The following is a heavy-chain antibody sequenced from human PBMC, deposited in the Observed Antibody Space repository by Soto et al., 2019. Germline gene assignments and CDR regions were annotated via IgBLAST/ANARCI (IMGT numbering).Heavy chain of an antibody. CDR2: ISGSGGSP. D-gene: IGHD1-26*01. J-gene: IGHJ6*02. CDR3: ARDRGGSYSGYYYYYGMDV. Sequence: EVQLLESGGGLVQPGGSLRLSCEASGFTFSDYAMAWVRQAPGEGLEWVSTISGSGGSPYYADSVKGRFTISRDNSRNTLYLQMNSLRAEDTAVYYCARDRGGSYSGYYYYYGMDVWGQGTTVTVSS. CDR1: GFTFSDYA. V-gene: IGHV3-23*01.